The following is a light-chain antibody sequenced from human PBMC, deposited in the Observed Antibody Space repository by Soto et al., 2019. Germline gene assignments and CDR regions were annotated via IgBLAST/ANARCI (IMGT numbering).Light chain of an antibody. CDR1: QSISSW. CDR2: KAS. J-gene: IGKJ3*01. Sequence: DIQMTQSPSTLSASVGDRVTITCRASQSISSWLAWYQQKPGKAPKLLIYKASSLESGVPLRFSGSGSGTEFTLTISSLQRDDFSTDYCAQDFTFGPGTKVDIK. CDR3: AQDFT. V-gene: IGKV1-5*03.